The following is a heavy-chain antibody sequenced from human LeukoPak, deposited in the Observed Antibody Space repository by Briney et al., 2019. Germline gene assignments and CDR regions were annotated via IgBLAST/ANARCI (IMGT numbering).Heavy chain of an antibody. V-gene: IGHV3-74*01. D-gene: IGHD3-10*01. CDR1: GFTFSSYW. Sequence: GGSLRLSCAASGFTFSSYWMHWVRQAPGKGRVWVSRINSDGSSTSYADSVKGRFTISRDNAKNTLYLQMNSLRAEDTAVCYCARVYYYGSGSSLGYFDYWGQGTLVTVSS. CDR2: INSDGSST. CDR3: ARVYYYGSGSSLGYFDY. J-gene: IGHJ4*02.